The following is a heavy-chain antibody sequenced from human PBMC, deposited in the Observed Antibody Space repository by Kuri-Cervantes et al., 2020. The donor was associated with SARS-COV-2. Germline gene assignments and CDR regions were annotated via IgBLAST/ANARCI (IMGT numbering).Heavy chain of an antibody. V-gene: IGHV4-31*02. Sequence: SCTVSGGSISSGGYYWSWIRQHPGKGLEWIGYIYYSGSTYYNPSLKSRVTISVDTSKNQFSLKLSCVTAADTAVYYCARVPFWSGYYKDYYYYGMDVWGQGTTVTVSS. CDR1: GGSISSGGYY. CDR3: ARVPFWSGYYKDYYYYGMDV. CDR2: IYYSGST. D-gene: IGHD3-3*01. J-gene: IGHJ6*02.